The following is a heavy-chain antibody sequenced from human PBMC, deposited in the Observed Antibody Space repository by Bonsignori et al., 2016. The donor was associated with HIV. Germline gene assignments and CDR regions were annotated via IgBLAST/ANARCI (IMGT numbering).Heavy chain of an antibody. CDR1: GYTFISYY. J-gene: IGHJ6*03. Sequence: ASVKVSCKASGYTFISYYMYWVRQAPGQGLEWMGIINPSGGSTSYAQKFQGRVTMTRDTSTSTVYMELSSLRSEDTAVYYCARDPFGVAQGGGYYYYMDVWGKGTTVTVSS. CDR3: ARDPFGVAQGGGYYYYMDV. D-gene: IGHD3-3*01. V-gene: IGHV1-46*01. CDR2: INPSGGST.